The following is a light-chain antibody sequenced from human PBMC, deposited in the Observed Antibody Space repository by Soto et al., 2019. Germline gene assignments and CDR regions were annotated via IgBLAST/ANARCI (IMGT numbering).Light chain of an antibody. V-gene: IGLV2-11*01. CDR3: CSYAGSYTLV. J-gene: IGLJ1*01. Sequence: QSALTQPRSVSGSPGQSVTISCTGTSSDVGGYNYVSWYQQHPGKAPKLMIYDVNKRPSGVPDRFSGSKSGKTASLTISGLQAEDEADYYCCSYAGSYTLVFGTGTKVTVL. CDR2: DVN. CDR1: SSDVGGYNY.